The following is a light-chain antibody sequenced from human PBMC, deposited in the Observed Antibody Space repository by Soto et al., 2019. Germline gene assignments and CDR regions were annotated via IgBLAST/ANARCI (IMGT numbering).Light chain of an antibody. CDR2: NTN. CDR1: SSNIGTNT. Sequence: QSVLTQPPSASGTPGQRVTITCSGSSSNIGTNTVNWHQQFPGSAPQLLLYNTNQRPSGVPGRFSGSKSGTSASLAISGLQSEDEANYYCAAWDGSLDVVLFGGGTKLTVL. CDR3: AAWDGSLDVVL. V-gene: IGLV1-44*01. J-gene: IGLJ2*01.